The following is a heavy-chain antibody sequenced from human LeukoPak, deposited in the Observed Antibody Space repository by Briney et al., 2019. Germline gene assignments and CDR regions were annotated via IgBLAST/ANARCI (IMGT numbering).Heavy chain of an antibody. Sequence: GESLKISCKGSGYSLTSYWISWVRQMPGKGLEWMGRIDPSDSYTNYSPSFQGHVTISADKSISTAYLQWSSLKASDTAMYYCARLNCRSSSTSCKNRYYYGMDVWGQGTTVTVSS. CDR3: ARLNCRSSSTSCKNRYYYGMDV. J-gene: IGHJ6*02. D-gene: IGHD2-2*01. V-gene: IGHV5-10-1*01. CDR2: IDPSDSYT. CDR1: GYSLTSYW.